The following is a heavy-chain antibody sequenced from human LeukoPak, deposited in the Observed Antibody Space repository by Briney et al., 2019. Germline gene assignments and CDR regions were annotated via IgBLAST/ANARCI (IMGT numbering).Heavy chain of an antibody. V-gene: IGHV3-74*01. CDR2: ISTDGSTT. CDR3: TRVGYIDEGIDY. Sequence: PGGSLRLSCAASGFTFSSYWMHWVRQAPGKGLVWVSRISTDGSTTTYADSVKGRFTISRDNAKNTAYLQMNSLRAEDTAVYYCTRVGYIDEGIDYWGQGTLVTVSS. CDR1: GFTFSSYW. J-gene: IGHJ4*02. D-gene: IGHD5-24*01.